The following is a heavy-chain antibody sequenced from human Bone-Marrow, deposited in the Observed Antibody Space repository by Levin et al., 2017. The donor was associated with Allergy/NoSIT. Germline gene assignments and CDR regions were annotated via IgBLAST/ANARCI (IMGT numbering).Heavy chain of an antibody. V-gene: IGHV1-8*01. D-gene: IGHD2-2*02. CDR1: GYTFTSYD. J-gene: IGHJ4*02. CDR3: ARGRDIVVVPAAILGKSFDY. Sequence: GESLKISCKASGYTFTSYDINWVRQATGQGLEWMGWMNPNSGNTGYAQKFQGRVTMTRNTSISTAYMELSSLRSEDTAVYYCARGRDIVVVPAAILGKSFDYWGQGTLVTVSS. CDR2: MNPNSGNT.